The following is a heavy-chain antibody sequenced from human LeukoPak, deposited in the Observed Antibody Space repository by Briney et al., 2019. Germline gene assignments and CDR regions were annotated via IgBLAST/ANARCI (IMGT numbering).Heavy chain of an antibody. D-gene: IGHD2-15*01. CDR1: VNTFTTYY. Sequence: ASVKVSCKTSVNTFTTYYMHWVRQAPGQGLEWMGIISPSGDSTTYAQKFQGRVTMTEDTSTDTAYMELSSLRSEDTAVYYCATVTGSRPFYFDYWGQGTLVTVSS. J-gene: IGHJ4*02. V-gene: IGHV1-46*01. CDR3: ATVTGSRPFYFDY. CDR2: ISPSGDST.